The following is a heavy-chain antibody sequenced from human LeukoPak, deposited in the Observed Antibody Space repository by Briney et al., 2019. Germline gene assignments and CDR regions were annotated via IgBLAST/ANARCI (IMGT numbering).Heavy chain of an antibody. Sequence: PGGSLRLSCAASGFTFSSYAMHWVRQAPGKGLEWVAVISYDGSNKYYADSVKGRFTISRDNSKNTLYLQMNSLRAEDTAVYYCAKNPYYDFWSGYYAFDIWGQGTMVTVSS. D-gene: IGHD3-3*01. CDR2: ISYDGSNK. J-gene: IGHJ3*02. CDR1: GFTFSSYA. V-gene: IGHV3-30-3*02. CDR3: AKNPYYDFWSGYYAFDI.